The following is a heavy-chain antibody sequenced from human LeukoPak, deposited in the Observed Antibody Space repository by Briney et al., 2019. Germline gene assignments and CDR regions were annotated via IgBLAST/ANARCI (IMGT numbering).Heavy chain of an antibody. J-gene: IGHJ4*02. Sequence: GGSLRLSCAASGFTFSSYWMHWVRQAPGKGLVWVSRTNSDGISTIYADSVKGRFTISRDNAKNTLYLQINSLRAEDTAVYYCVRDRYYSLDYWGQGTLVTVSS. CDR1: GFTFSSYW. CDR3: VRDRYYSLDY. CDR2: TNSDGIST. D-gene: IGHD3-10*01. V-gene: IGHV3-74*01.